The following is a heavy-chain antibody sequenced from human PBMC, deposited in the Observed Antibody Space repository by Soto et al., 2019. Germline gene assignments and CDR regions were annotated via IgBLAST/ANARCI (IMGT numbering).Heavy chain of an antibody. J-gene: IGHJ4*02. D-gene: IGHD1-26*01. V-gene: IGHV1-18*01. Sequence: QVQLVQSGGEVKKPGASVKVSCKPSGYTFTNYVISWVRQAPGQGLEWMGWISPSNGHTKYAQKFQGRVTLTTDTSTSTAYMELRSLIYDDTAVYYCARDAGSESYLAYWGQGTLVTVSS. CDR3: ARDAGSESYLAY. CDR2: ISPSNGHT. CDR1: GYTFTNYV.